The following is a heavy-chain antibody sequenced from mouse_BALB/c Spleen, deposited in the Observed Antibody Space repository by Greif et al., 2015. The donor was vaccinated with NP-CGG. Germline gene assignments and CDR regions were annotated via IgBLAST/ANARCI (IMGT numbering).Heavy chain of an antibody. Sequence: VQGVESGPGLVAPSQSLSITCTVSGFSLTSYGVHWVRQPPGKGLEWLGVIWAGGSTNYNSALMSRLSISKDNSKSQVFLKMNSLQTDDTAMYYCATLLVWFAYWGQGTLVTVSA. CDR2: IWAGGST. V-gene: IGHV2-9*02. J-gene: IGHJ3*01. CDR1: GFSLTSYG. D-gene: IGHD1-1*01. CDR3: ATLLVWFAY.